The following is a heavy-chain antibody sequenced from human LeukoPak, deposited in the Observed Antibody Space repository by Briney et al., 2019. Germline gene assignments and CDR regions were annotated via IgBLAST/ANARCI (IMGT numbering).Heavy chain of an antibody. CDR2: VSPDDDK. CDR1: EFSLRTSGGG. V-gene: IGHV2-5*02. Sequence: SGLPQANPTHPLTLTYNFSEFSLRTSGGGVGWIRHPPGKSLEWLVLVSPDDDKRYSPSLKSRLTITKNTSNNQVVLRMPKIDPLDTATYYCAHSVATLGFDYWGQGTLVTVSS. D-gene: IGHD5-12*01. CDR3: AHSVATLGFDY. J-gene: IGHJ4*02.